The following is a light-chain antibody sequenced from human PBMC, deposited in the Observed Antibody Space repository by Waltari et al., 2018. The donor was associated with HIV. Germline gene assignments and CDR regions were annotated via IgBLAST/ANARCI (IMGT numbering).Light chain of an antibody. CDR2: GAS. CDR3: QQYFRIPPT. CDR1: QSVRSH. V-gene: IGKV3D-15*01. Sequence: EIVMTQSPATLSVSPGERATLSCRASQSVRSHLAWYQQKPGQAPRLLIYGASTRATGVPANFNGNGSGTEFTLTISSLQSEDFAVYHCQQYFRIPPTFGGGTKVEIK. J-gene: IGKJ4*01.